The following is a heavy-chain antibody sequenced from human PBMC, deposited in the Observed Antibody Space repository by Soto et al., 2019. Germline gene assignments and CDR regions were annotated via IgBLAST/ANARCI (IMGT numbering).Heavy chain of an antibody. V-gene: IGHV3-9*01. CDR2: LNWNSGDI. D-gene: IGHD3-3*01. J-gene: IGHJ4*02. CDR3: AKDMSGYPPYYFDC. Sequence: DVQLVESGGGLVQPGRSLRLSCAASGFTFDNYAMHWVRQAPGKGLEWVSGLNWNSGDIGYADSVKGRFTISRDNAENSLYLQMNSLRAEDTALYYCAKDMSGYPPYYFDCWVQGTLVTVSS. CDR1: GFTFDNYA.